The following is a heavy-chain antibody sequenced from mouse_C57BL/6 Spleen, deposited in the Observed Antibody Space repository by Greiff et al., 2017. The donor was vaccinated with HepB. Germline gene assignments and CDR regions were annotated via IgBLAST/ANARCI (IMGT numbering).Heavy chain of an antibody. CDR3: ARATTVFSSFDY. CDR1: GYTFTSYW. V-gene: IGHV1-50*01. Sequence: QVQLKQPGAELVKPGASVKLSCKASGYTFTSYWMQWVKQRPGQGLEWIGEIDPSDSYTNYNQKFKGKATLTVDTSSSTAYMQLSSLTSEDSAVYYCARATTVFSSFDYWGQGTTLTVSS. J-gene: IGHJ2*01. CDR2: IDPSDSYT. D-gene: IGHD1-1*01.